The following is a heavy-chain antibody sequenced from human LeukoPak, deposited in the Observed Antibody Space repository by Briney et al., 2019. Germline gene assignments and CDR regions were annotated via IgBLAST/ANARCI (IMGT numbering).Heavy chain of an antibody. CDR2: ISWNSASI. CDR1: GFTFTRYW. V-gene: IGHV3-9*01. Sequence: GGSLRLSCAASGFTFTRYWMHWVRQAPGKGPVWVSGISWNSASIGYADSVKGRFTISRDNAKKSLYLQMNSLRTEDTAFYYCARGPLATWAAIDSWGQGTLVTVSS. D-gene: IGHD5-12*01. CDR3: ARGPLATWAAIDS. J-gene: IGHJ4*02.